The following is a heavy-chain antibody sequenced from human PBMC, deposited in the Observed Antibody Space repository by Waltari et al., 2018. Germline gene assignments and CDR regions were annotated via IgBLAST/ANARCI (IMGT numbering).Heavy chain of an antibody. Sequence: QVQLQQSGPGLVKPSETLSLTCTVSGYSISNVYYWGWIRQPPGKGLEWIGSIHHSGSAYYNPSLNSRVTISLGTSKNQFSLKLTSVAATDTAIYYCARQPIEGNLPDWFDPWGQGTLVTVSS. CDR3: ARQPIEGNLPDWFDP. V-gene: IGHV4-38-2*02. CDR2: IHHSGSA. CDR1: GYSISNVYY. D-gene: IGHD1-1*01. J-gene: IGHJ5*02.